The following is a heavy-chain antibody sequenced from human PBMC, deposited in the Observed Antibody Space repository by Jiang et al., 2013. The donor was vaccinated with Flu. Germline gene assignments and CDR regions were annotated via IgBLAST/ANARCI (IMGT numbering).Heavy chain of an antibody. CDR1: GGSFSGNY. CDR2: INHSGST. D-gene: IGHD3-3*01. CDR3: ARGDIVDGVDLYGMDV. J-gene: IGHJ6*02. Sequence: VALLKPSETLSLTCAVYGGSFSGNYWSWIRQPPGKGLEWIGEINHSGSTNYNPSLKSRVTISVDTSKNQFSLKLSSVTAADTAVYYCARGDIVDGVDLYGMDVWGQGTTVTVSS. V-gene: IGHV4-34*01.